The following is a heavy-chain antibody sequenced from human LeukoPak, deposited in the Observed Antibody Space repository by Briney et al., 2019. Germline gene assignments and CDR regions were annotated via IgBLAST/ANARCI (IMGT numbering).Heavy chain of an antibody. CDR3: AKDLIRYSYGSGSYRYYYYYYYMDV. CDR2: ISGSGFGT. V-gene: IGHV3-23*01. CDR1: GFTFTTYG. J-gene: IGHJ6*03. Sequence: GGSLRLSCAASGFTFTTYGMSWVRQAPGKGLEWVSGISGSGFGTYYADSVKGRFTISRDNSKNTLYLQMNSLRAEDTAVYYCAKDLIRYSYGSGSYRYYYYYYYMDVWGKGTTVTISS. D-gene: IGHD3-16*02.